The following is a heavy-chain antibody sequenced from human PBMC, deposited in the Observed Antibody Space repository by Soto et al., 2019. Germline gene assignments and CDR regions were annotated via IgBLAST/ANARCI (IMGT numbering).Heavy chain of an antibody. CDR3: ARVKTSGYHNWFDP. J-gene: IGHJ5*02. Sequence: ASVKVSCKASGYTFTSYGFRWVRQAPGQGLEWMGWISAYNGNTNYAQKLQGRVTMTTDTSTSTAYMELRSLRSDDTAVYYCARVKTSGYHNWFDPWGQGTLVTVSS. D-gene: IGHD3-22*01. CDR2: ISAYNGNT. CDR1: GYTFTSYG. V-gene: IGHV1-18*01.